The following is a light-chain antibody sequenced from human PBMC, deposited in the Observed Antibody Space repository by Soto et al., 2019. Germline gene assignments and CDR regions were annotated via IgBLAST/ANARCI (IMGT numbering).Light chain of an antibody. CDR1: SSDVGAYNY. V-gene: IGLV2-14*01. J-gene: IGLJ1*01. Sequence: QSALTQPASVSGSPGQSITISCTGTSSDVGAYNYVSWYQQHAGTAPKLMIYEVSNRPSGVSNRFSASKSGNTAPLTISGLHAEDEADYYCNSHTSSTTLLFGTGTKVTVL. CDR2: EVS. CDR3: NSHTSSTTLL.